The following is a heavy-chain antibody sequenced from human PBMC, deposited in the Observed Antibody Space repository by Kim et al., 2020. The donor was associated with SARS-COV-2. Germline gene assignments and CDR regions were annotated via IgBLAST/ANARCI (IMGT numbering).Heavy chain of an antibody. D-gene: IGHD2-15*01. J-gene: IGHJ3*02. CDR3: VRGPSSDGGTMAAFDI. V-gene: IGHV3-20*04. CDR1: GFTFDHYG. CDR2: ISWSAASR. Sequence: GGSLRLSCSAPGFTFDHYGLSWVRQPPGKGLEWVSGISWSAASRYYSDSVKGRFAISRDNAKKSLFLQMNSLRVEDTAVYYCVRGPSSDGGTMAAFDIWGQGTMVTVAS.